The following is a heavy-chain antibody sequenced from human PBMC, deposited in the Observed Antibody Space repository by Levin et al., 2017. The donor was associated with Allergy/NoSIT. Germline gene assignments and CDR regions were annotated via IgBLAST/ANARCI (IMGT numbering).Heavy chain of an antibody. CDR3: TKGGWLTQTDY. CDR2: ISGSGTSI. V-gene: IGHV3-23*01. Sequence: GGSLRLSCAASGFTFSTHGMSWVRQAPGKGLEWVSNISGSGTSIYYAESVKGRFTISRDNSKNKVFLEMNSLRAEDTALYYCTKGGWLTQTDYWGQGTLVSVSS. J-gene: IGHJ4*02. CDR1: GFTFSTHG. D-gene: IGHD2-15*01.